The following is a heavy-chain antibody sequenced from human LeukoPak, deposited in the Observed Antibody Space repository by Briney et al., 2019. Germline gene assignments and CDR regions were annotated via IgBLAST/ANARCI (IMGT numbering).Heavy chain of an antibody. J-gene: IGHJ4*02. CDR2: INSVGSST. CDR3: ARGYDSSGYTTFDY. CDR1: GFSFSSYW. Sequence: PAESLRLSCAASGFSFSSYWMHWVRQAPGNGLVWVSRINSVGSSTSYADSVKGRLPIYRDNAKNPLYLQMNSLRAEDTAVYYCARGYDSSGYTTFDYWGQGTLVTVSS. V-gene: IGHV3-74*01. D-gene: IGHD3-22*01.